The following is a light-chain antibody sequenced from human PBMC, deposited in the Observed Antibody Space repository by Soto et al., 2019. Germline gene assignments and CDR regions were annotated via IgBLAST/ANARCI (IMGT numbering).Light chain of an antibody. CDR1: QTIGNW. Sequence: IQMTQSPSTLSASVGDRVTITCRASQTIGNWLAWYQQKTGKAPKLLIYDASSLERGVPSRFSGSRSGTEFTLTISSLQPDDFATSYCQQYDSYSYTFGKGTKLEIK. J-gene: IGKJ2*01. CDR2: DAS. CDR3: QQYDSYSYT. V-gene: IGKV1-5*01.